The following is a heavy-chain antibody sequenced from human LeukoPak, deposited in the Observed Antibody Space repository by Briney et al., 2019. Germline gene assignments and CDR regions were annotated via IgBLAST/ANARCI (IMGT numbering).Heavy chain of an antibody. CDR2: INSDGSST. CDR1: GFTFSSYA. D-gene: IGHD3-10*01. CDR3: AKVYGSGSQYGDY. V-gene: IGHV3-74*01. J-gene: IGHJ4*02. Sequence: GGSLRLSCAASGFTFSSYAMSWVRQAPGKGLVWVSRINSDGSSTDYADSVKGRFSISRDNAKDTLYLQMNSLRAEDTAVYYCAKVYGSGSQYGDYWGQGTLVTVSS.